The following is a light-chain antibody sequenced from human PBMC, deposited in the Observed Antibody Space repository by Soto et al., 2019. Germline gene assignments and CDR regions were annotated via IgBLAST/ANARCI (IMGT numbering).Light chain of an antibody. V-gene: IGKV1-5*01. CDR2: DAS. CDR3: LQYSGSSYT. CDR1: QFIDRW. Sequence: DIPMTQSPSTLSASVGDRVTITCRASQFIDRWLAWYQQKPGKAPQYLIFDASSLYGGVPLRFSGSGSGTEFTLTITSLQPDDSATYYCLQYSGSSYTFGQGTRMEIK. J-gene: IGKJ2*01.